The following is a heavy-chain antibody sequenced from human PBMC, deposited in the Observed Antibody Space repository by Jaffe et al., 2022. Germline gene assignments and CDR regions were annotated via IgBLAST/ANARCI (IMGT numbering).Heavy chain of an antibody. CDR1: GYSISSGYY. D-gene: IGHD4-17*01. CDR3: ARAVHRETTEYDAFDI. Sequence: QVQLQESGPGLVKPSETLSLTCAVSGYSISSGYYWGWIRQPPGKGLEWIGSIYHSGSTYYNPSLKSRVTISVDTSKNQFSLKLSSVTAADTAVYYCARAVHRETTEYDAFDIWGQGTMVTVSS. J-gene: IGHJ3*02. V-gene: IGHV4-38-2*01. CDR2: IYHSGST.